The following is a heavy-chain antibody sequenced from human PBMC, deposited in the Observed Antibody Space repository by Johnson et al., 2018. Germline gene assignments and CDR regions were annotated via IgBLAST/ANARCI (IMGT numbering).Heavy chain of an antibody. CDR1: GFTFSSYG. CDR3: AKEAAGWQGAFDI. J-gene: IGHJ3*02. D-gene: IGHD6-19*01. Sequence: QVQLVQSGGGVVQPGRSLRLSCAASGFTFSSYGMHWVRQAPGKGLEWVAVISYDGSNKYYADSVKGRFTISRDNSKNTLYLQMNSLGAEYTAVYYCAKEAAGWQGAFDIWGQGTMVTVSS. CDR2: ISYDGSNK. V-gene: IGHV3-30*18.